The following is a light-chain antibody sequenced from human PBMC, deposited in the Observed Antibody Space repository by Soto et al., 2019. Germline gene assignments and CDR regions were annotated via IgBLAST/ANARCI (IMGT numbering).Light chain of an antibody. CDR1: QSVSSN. V-gene: IGKV3-15*01. J-gene: IGKJ3*01. Sequence: EIVMTQSPATLSVSPGERATLSCRASQSVSSNLAWYQQKPGQAPRLLIYGASTRATGIPARFSGSGSGTEFHLPISRLQSQHFSVYYCQEYNQWAPILPFGPWNKVDIQ. CDR3: QEYNQWAPILP. CDR2: GAS.